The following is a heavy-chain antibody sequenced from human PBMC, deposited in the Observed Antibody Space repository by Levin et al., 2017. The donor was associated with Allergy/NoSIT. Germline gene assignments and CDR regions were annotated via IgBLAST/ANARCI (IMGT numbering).Heavy chain of an antibody. CDR1: GFTFSSCG. Sequence: KAGGSLRLSCVASGFTFSSCGFNWVRQAPGKGLEWVAFISSGSDYIYYADSVKGRFTISRDNAKNSLFLQLNSLKAEDSAVYHCARSSVVGSCSSTSCSSFDLWGRGALVTVSS. CDR2: ISSGSDYI. D-gene: IGHD2-2*01. J-gene: IGHJ2*01. CDR3: ARSSVVGSCSSTSCSSFDL. V-gene: IGHV3-21*01.